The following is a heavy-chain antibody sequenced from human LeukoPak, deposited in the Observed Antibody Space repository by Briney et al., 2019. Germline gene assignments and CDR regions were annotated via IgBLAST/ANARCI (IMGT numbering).Heavy chain of an antibody. V-gene: IGHV1-2*02. J-gene: IGHJ4*02. CDR3: ASYYDSSGYHPSRFDY. Sequence: ASVTVSCKASGYTFTGYYIHWVRQAPGQGLEWMGWINPASGATHYAQKFQARVTMTRDTSITTGYMELSGLISDDTAIYYCASYYDSSGYHPSRFDYWGQGTLVTVSS. CDR2: INPASGAT. CDR1: GYTFTGYY. D-gene: IGHD3-22*01.